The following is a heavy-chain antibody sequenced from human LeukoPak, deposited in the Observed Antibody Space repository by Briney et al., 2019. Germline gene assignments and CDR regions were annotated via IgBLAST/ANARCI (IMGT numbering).Heavy chain of an antibody. V-gene: IGHV4-34*11. CDR3: ATDLGFGTHDC. CDR1: GGSFSGYY. Sequence: SETLSLTCAVYGGSFSGYYWGWIRQPPGEGREWIGSVYYSGTTYYSPSLKSRVTISVDTSKNQLSLNLRSVTAAGTAVYFCATDLGFGTHDCWGQGTLVTVSS. CDR2: VYYSGTT. D-gene: IGHD3-10*01. J-gene: IGHJ4*02.